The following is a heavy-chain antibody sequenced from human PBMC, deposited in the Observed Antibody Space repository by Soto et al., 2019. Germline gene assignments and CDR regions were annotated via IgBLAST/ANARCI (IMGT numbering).Heavy chain of an antibody. D-gene: IGHD2-2*01. CDR3: ARALGRYCSSTSCSENWFEP. J-gene: IGHJ5*02. V-gene: IGHV4-59*01. Sequence: SETLSLTCTVSGGSISSYYWSWIRQPPGKGLEWIGYIYYSGSTNYNPSLKSRVTISVDTSKNQFSLKLSSVTAADTAVYYCARALGRYCSSTSCSENWFEPWGQGTLVTVSS. CDR2: IYYSGST. CDR1: GGSISSYY.